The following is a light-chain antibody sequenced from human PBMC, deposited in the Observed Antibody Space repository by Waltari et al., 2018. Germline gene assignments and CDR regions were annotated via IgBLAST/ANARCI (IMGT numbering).Light chain of an antibody. V-gene: IGKV2-28*01. CDR3: MQALQTPPT. CDR1: QSLLDSNGYNY. CDR2: LGS. J-gene: IGKJ4*01. Sequence: DIVMTQSPLSLPVTPGEPASISCRSSQSLLDSNGYNYLDWYLQKPGQSPQLLCYLGSNRASGVTDRFSGSGSGTDFTLKISRVEAEDVGVYYCMQALQTPPTFGGGTKVEIK.